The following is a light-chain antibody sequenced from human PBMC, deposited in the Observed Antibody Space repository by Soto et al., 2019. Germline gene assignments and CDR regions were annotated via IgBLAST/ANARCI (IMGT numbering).Light chain of an antibody. CDR3: QQYYSTPRT. CDR2: WAS. Sequence: DIVMTQSPDSLAVSLGERATINCKSSQSVLYSSNNKNYLAWYQQKPRQPPKLLISWASTRESGVPDRFSGSGSGTDFTLTISSLQAEDVAVYYCQQYYSTPRTFGQGTKVEI. J-gene: IGKJ1*01. V-gene: IGKV4-1*01. CDR1: QSVLYSSNNKNY.